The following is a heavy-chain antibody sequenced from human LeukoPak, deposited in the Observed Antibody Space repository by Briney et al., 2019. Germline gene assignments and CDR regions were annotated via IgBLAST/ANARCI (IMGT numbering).Heavy chain of an antibody. J-gene: IGHJ4*02. Sequence: ASVKVSCKSSGYTFINYGISWARQAPGQGLEWMGWISAYNGDTNYAQKLQGRVTMTTDTSTSTAYMEVRSLRSDDTAVYYCARDDGIGSGSYSFDYWGQGTLVTVSS. CDR1: GYTFINYG. D-gene: IGHD3-10*01. V-gene: IGHV1-18*01. CDR2: ISAYNGDT. CDR3: ARDDGIGSGSYSFDY.